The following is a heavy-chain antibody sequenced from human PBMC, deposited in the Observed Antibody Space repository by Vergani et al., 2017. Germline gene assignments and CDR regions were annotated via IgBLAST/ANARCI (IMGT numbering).Heavy chain of an antibody. J-gene: IGHJ4*01. V-gene: IGHV1-18*01. CDR2: ISTYTSNA. D-gene: IGHD6-19*01. Sequence: QVQLVQSGAEVKKPGASVKVSCKASGYTFTTYGLSWVRQAPGQGLEWMGWISTYTSNANYAQKFQGRVTMTTDTSTSTAYMELRSLRSDDTAVYYCARDGEHNSGCALYWDQGTLIAVSS. CDR3: ARDGEHNSGCALY. CDR1: GYTFTTYG.